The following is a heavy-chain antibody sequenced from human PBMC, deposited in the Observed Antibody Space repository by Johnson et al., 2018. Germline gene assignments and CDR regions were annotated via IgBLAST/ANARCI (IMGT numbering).Heavy chain of an antibody. CDR1: GGTFSNYA. CDR3: ARAGYGAGGYYFYVDL. CDR2: ITPPFGTT. J-gene: IGHJ5*02. D-gene: IGHD3-10*01. Sequence: QVQLVQSGAKVKRPGSSVKVSCKPSGGTFSNYAFSWVRQAPGQGLEWLGGITPPFGTTNYAQNFQGRVPVTADESTSTKYMELSSLKSGDSALYFCARAGYGAGGYYFYVDLWGQGTLVTVSS. V-gene: IGHV1-69*12.